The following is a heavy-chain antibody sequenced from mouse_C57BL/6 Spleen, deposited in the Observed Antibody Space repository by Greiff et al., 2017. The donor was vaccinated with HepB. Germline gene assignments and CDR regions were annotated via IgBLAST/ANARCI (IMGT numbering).Heavy chain of an antibody. CDR2: ISSGSSTI. CDR3: ARGFYYGSSYAMDY. D-gene: IGHD1-1*01. CDR1: GFTFSDYG. J-gene: IGHJ4*01. V-gene: IGHV5-17*01. Sequence: EVQLVESGGGLVKPGGSLKLSCAASGFTFSDYGMHWVRQAPEKGLEWVAYISSGSSTIYYADTVKGRFTISRDNAKNTLFLQMTSLRFEDTAMYYCARGFYYGSSYAMDYWGQGTSVTVSS.